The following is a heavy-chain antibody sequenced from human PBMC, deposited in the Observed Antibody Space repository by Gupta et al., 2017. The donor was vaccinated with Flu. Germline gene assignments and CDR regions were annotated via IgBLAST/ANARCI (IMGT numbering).Heavy chain of an antibody. V-gene: IGHV4-59*01. Sequence: QVPLQELGQGLVKPSETLSLTCPFSGGSISSYYWSWIRQPPGKGLEWIGYIYYSGSTNYNPPRKSRVTISVDTSKNQFSLKLSSMAAAYTAVYYCARDDSGYSIPDGMDGGGQGTTVTVSS. J-gene: IGHJ6*02. CDR2: IYYSGST. CDR1: GGSISSYY. CDR3: ARDDSGYSIPDGMDG. D-gene: IGHD6-13*01.